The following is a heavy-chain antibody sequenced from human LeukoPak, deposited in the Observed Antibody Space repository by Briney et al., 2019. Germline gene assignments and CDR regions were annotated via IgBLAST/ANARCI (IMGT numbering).Heavy chain of an antibody. Sequence: PSETLSLTCTVSGYSISSGYYWGWIRQPPGKGLEWIGSIYHSGSTYYNPSLKSRVTISVDTSKNQFSLKLSSVTAADTAVYYCATLPHGYCSGGSCPSFDYWGQGTLVTVSS. V-gene: IGHV4-38-2*02. D-gene: IGHD2-15*01. J-gene: IGHJ4*02. CDR3: ATLPHGYCSGGSCPSFDY. CDR1: GYSISSGYY. CDR2: IYHSGST.